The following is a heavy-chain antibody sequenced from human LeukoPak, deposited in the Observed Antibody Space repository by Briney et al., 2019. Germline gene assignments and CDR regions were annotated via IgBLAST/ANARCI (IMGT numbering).Heavy chain of an antibody. J-gene: IGHJ4*02. V-gene: IGHV4-61*02. CDR2: IYTSGST. Sequence: SQTLSLTCTVSGGSINSGSYYWSWIRQPAGKGLEWIGRIYTSGSTNYNPSLKSRVTMSVDTSKNQFSLKLSSVTAADTAVYYCARYYYGSGSYYYFDSWGQGTLVTVSS. CDR3: ARYYYGSGSYYYFDS. D-gene: IGHD3-10*01. CDR1: GGSINSGSYY.